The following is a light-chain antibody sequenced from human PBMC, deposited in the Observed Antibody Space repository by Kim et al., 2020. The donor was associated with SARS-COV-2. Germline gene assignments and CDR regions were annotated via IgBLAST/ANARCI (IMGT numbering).Light chain of an antibody. Sequence: ELTQPPSVSVSPGQTASITCSGDKLGDKYACWYQQKPGQSPVLVIYQDSKRPSGIPERFSGSNSGNTATLTISGTQAMAEADYYCQAWDSSTAWVFGG. J-gene: IGLJ2*01. V-gene: IGLV3-1*01. CDR1: KLGDKY. CDR2: QDS. CDR3: QAWDSSTAWV.